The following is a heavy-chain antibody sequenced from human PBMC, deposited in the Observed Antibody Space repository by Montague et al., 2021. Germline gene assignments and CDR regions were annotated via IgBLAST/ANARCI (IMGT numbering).Heavy chain of an antibody. Sequence: SETLSLTCTVSGGSISSNSYWWAWIRQPPGNGLEYVGTTFNTGSSYYSPSLKSRVTISVDTSKNQFSLRLSAVTAADTAVYYCARSLYCIGGSCYSGFVPWGQGTLVTVSS. CDR1: GGSISSNSYW. J-gene: IGHJ5*02. CDR2: TFNTGSS. D-gene: IGHD2-15*01. V-gene: IGHV4-39*01. CDR3: ARSLYCIGGSCYSGFVP.